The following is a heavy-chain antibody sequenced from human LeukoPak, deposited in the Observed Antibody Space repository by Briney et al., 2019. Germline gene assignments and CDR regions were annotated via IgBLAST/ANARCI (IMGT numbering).Heavy chain of an antibody. CDR3: ARWDPSFDAFSDAFDI. Sequence: SETLSLTCTVSGGSITKYYWSWIRQPPGKGLGWIGYIYYSGRTHYNPSLKSPFTISVDPSKNQFSLNLSSVTAADTAVYYCARWDPSFDAFSDAFDIWGQGTMVTVSS. D-gene: IGHD3-9*01. V-gene: IGHV4-59*01. CDR1: GGSITKYY. J-gene: IGHJ3*02. CDR2: IYYSGRT.